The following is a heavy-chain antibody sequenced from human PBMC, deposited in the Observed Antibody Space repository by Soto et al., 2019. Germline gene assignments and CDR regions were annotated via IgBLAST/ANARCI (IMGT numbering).Heavy chain of an antibody. D-gene: IGHD3-3*01. V-gene: IGHV3-33*01. J-gene: IGHJ6*03. Sequence: GGSLRLSCAASGFTFSSYGMHWVRQAPGKGLEWVAVIWYDGSNKYYADSVKGRFTISRDNSKNTLYLQMNSLRAEDTAVYYCASLLDITIFGVVTEDTYYYYHMDVWGKGTTVTVSS. CDR1: GFTFSSYG. CDR2: IWYDGSNK. CDR3: ASLLDITIFGVVTEDTYYYYHMDV.